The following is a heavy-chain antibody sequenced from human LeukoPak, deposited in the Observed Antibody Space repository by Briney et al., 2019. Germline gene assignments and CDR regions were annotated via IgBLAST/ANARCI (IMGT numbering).Heavy chain of an antibody. V-gene: IGHV4-59*01. Sequence: MPSQTLSLTCTVSGGSISSYYWSWIRQPPGKGLEWIGYIYYSGSTNYNPSLKSRVTISVDTSKNQFSLKLSSVTAADTAVYYCARVTYYYDSSGYFLDAFDIWGQGTMVTVSS. J-gene: IGHJ3*02. CDR1: GGSISSYY. CDR3: ARVTYYYDSSGYFLDAFDI. D-gene: IGHD3-22*01. CDR2: IYYSGST.